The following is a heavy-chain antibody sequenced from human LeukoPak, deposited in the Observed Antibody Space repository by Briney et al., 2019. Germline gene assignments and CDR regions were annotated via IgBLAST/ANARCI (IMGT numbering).Heavy chain of an antibody. CDR2: ISSSGSTI. CDR1: GFTFSSYE. J-gene: IGHJ6*04. Sequence: PGGSLRLSCAASGFTFSSYEMNWVRQAPGKGLEWISYISSSGSTIYYADSVKGRFTISRDNAKNSLYLLMNSLRAEDTAVYYSARGQNVLLWFGELGMDVWGKGTTATVSS. CDR3: ARGQNVLLWFGELGMDV. D-gene: IGHD3-10*01. V-gene: IGHV3-48*03.